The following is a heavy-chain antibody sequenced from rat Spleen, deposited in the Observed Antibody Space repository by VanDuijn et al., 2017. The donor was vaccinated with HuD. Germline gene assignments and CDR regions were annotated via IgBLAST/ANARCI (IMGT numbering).Heavy chain of an antibody. J-gene: IGHJ2*01. Sequence: EVQLVESGGGLVQPGRSLKLSCAASGFTFSDYNMAWVRQAPKKGLEWVASITNASGRTYYPDSVKGRFTISRDTAQNTLYLQMDSLRSEDTATYDCARHDYGYTRGYFDYWGQGVMVTVSS. D-gene: IGHD1-9*01. CDR3: ARHDYGYTRGYFDY. CDR1: GFTFSDYN. CDR2: ITNASGRT. V-gene: IGHV5-7*01.